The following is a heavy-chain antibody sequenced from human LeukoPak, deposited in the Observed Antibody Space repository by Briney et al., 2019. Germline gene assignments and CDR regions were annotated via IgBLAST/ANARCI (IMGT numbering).Heavy chain of an antibody. V-gene: IGHV3-9*01. Sequence: PGGSLRPSCAASGFMFVDYAIYWVRPAPGKGLEWVSGISWNSGSIDYADSVKGRFTISRDNTKNSLYLQMNSLRAEDTALYYCAKATVSTIVASAGGFDHWGQGTLVTVSS. J-gene: IGHJ4*02. CDR1: GFMFVDYA. CDR3: AKATVSTIVASAGGFDH. D-gene: IGHD5-12*01. CDR2: ISWNSGSI.